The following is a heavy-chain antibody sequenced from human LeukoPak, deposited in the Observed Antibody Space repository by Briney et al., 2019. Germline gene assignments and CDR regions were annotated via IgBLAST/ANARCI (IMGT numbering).Heavy chain of an antibody. Sequence: GASVKVSCKASGYTFTGYYMHWVRQAPGQGLEWMGWINPNSGGTNYAQKFQGRVTMTRDTSISTAYMELSRLRSDDTAVYYCARSLGRITMVRGVTDYWGQGTLVTVSS. J-gene: IGHJ4*02. V-gene: IGHV1-2*02. CDR1: GYTFTGYY. D-gene: IGHD3-10*01. CDR3: ARSLGRITMVRGVTDY. CDR2: INPNSGGT.